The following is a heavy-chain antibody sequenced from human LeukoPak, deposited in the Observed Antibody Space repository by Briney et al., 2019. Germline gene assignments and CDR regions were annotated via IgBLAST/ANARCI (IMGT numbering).Heavy chain of an antibody. CDR1: GGSISSSSYY. V-gene: IGHV4-39*07. J-gene: IGHJ3*02. D-gene: IGHD3-10*01. CDR3: ARDPSYTDAFDI. Sequence: SETPSLTCTVSGGSISSSSYYWGWIRQPPGKGLEWIGSIYYSGSTYYNPSLKSRVTISVDTSKNQFSLKLSSVTAADTAVYYCARDPSYTDAFDIWGQGTMVTVSS. CDR2: IYYSGST.